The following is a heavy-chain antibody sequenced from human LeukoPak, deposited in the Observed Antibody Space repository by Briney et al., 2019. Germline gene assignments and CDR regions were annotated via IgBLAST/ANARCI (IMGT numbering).Heavy chain of an antibody. Sequence: GGSLRLSCAASGFTFSSYSMNWVRQAPGKGLEWVSSISSSSSYIYYADSVKGRFTISRDNAKNSLYLQMNSLRAEDTAVYYCARAGARIQLWSKIPYYFDYWGQGTLVTVSS. V-gene: IGHV3-21*01. CDR3: ARAGARIQLWSKIPYYFDY. CDR1: GFTFSSYS. CDR2: ISSSSSYI. D-gene: IGHD5-18*01. J-gene: IGHJ4*02.